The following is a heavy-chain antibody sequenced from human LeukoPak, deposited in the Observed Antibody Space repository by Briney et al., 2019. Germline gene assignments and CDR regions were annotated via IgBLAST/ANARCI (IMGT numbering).Heavy chain of an antibody. CDR1: GFTFSSYA. CDR2: ISGSGGST. D-gene: IGHD1-1*01. J-gene: IGHJ6*03. Sequence: GGSLRLSCAASGFTFSSYAMSLVRQAPGKGLEWVSAISGSGGSTYYADSVKGRFTISRDNSKNTLYLQMNILRAEGTAVYHCAKDRKVSFRERSDYMDVWGKGTTVTVSS. CDR3: AKDRKVSFRERSDYMDV. V-gene: IGHV3-23*01.